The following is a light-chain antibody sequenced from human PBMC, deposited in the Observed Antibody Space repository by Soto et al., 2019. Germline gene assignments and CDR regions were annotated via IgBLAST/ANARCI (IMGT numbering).Light chain of an antibody. CDR2: MAS. CDR1: QGIDSW. V-gene: IGKV1-5*03. J-gene: IGKJ1*01. CDR3: QQFNSYPWT. Sequence: DIQMSQSPSTLSQSVGDRVTITCRSSQGIDSWLACYQQKPEKAPNLLIYMASSLESWVPSGFSDSGSGTEFTVTISHLQPEDCATYYCQQFNSYPWTVGQGTKGDI.